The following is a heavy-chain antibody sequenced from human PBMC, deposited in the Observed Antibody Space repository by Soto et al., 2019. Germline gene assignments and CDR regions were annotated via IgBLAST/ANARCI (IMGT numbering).Heavy chain of an antibody. V-gene: IGHV1-69*01. Sequence: QVHLVQSGAEVKKPGSSVKVSCKTSGGSFNNYAVSWVRQAPGHGLEWMGGIIPNFDTPNYAQKFQDRVTIIADESTSTVYVELRSVRSNDTAVYYCAVAMVREILIFESSGMHVWGQGTTVIVSS. CDR1: GGSFNNYA. J-gene: IGHJ6*02. CDR2: IIPNFDTP. CDR3: AVAMVREILIFESSGMHV. D-gene: IGHD3-10*01.